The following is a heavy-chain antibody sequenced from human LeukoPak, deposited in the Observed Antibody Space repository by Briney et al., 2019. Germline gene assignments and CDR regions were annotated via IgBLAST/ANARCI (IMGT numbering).Heavy chain of an antibody. Sequence: ASVKVSCKASGYTFTRYYMNWVRQAPGQGLEWMGIINPSGGRTSYAQRFQGRVTTTRDTSTSTVYMELSSLRSEDTAVYYCARDLLDYNGSDSYYTNWFDPWGQGTLVTVSS. CDR1: GYTFTRYY. V-gene: IGHV1-46*01. CDR3: ARDLLDYNGSDSYYTNWFDP. CDR2: INPSGGRT. J-gene: IGHJ5*02. D-gene: IGHD3-10*01.